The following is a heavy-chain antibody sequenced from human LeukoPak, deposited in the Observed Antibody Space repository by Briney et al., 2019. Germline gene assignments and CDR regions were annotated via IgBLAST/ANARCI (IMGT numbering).Heavy chain of an antibody. Sequence: GGSLRLSCAASGFTFSSYSMNWVRQAPGKGLEWVSSISSSSSYIYYADSVKGRFTISRDNAKNSLYLQMSSLRAEDTAVYYCVRGFDAYLGFDIWGQGTVVTVSS. CDR1: GFTFSSYS. D-gene: IGHD3-16*01. CDR2: ISSSSSYI. J-gene: IGHJ3*02. CDR3: VRGFDAYLGFDI. V-gene: IGHV3-21*01.